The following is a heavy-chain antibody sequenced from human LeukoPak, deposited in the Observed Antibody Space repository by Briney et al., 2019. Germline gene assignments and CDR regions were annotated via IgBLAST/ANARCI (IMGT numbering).Heavy chain of an antibody. D-gene: IGHD5-12*01. J-gene: IGHJ4*02. CDR3: AKDRRPYSGYDLFDH. Sequence: GGSLRLSCAASGFTFSTYGMHWVRQAPGKGLECVAFARFDGGNRYHADSVKGRFTISRDNSRNTLYLQMNSLRSEDTAVYFCAKDRRPYSGYDLFDHWGQGTLVTVSS. V-gene: IGHV3-30*02. CDR1: GFTFSTYG. CDR2: ARFDGGNR.